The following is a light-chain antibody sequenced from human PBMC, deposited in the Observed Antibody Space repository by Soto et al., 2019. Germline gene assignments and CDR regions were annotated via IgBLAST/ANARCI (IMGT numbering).Light chain of an antibody. J-gene: IGKJ5*01. Sequence: EIVLTQSPGTLSLSPGERATLSCRASQSVSSSYLAWYQQKPGQAPRLLIYDASTRATGIPDRFSGSGSGTDFSLTISRLESEGFAVYFCQQYATSPITFGQGTRLEIK. CDR3: QQYATSPIT. CDR2: DAS. V-gene: IGKV3-20*01. CDR1: QSVSSSY.